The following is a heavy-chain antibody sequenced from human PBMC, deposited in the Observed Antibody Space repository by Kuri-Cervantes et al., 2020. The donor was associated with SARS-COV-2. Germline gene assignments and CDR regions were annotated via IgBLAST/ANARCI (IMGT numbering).Heavy chain of an antibody. CDR2: FRFSDGLI. V-gene: IGHV3-48*01. D-gene: IGHD1-20*01. CDR1: GFTFRTYS. CDR3: ARDYNWALDY. Sequence: GGSLRLSCVVSGFTFRTYSMNRVRQAPGRGLEWISYFRFSDGLIYYADSVKGRFTVSVDNAKNSFYLQMNAVRAEDTAVYYCARDYNWALDYWGHGALVTVSS. J-gene: IGHJ4*03.